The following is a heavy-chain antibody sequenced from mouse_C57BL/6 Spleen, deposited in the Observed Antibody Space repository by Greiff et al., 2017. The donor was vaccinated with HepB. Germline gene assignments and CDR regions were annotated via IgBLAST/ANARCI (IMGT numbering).Heavy chain of an antibody. CDR2: ISDGGSYT. J-gene: IGHJ4*01. D-gene: IGHD2-5*01. V-gene: IGHV5-4*03. CDR1: GFTFSSYA. Sequence: EVKLMESGGGLVKPGGSLKLSCAASGFTFSSYAMSWVRQTPEKRLEWVATISDGGSYTYYPDNVKGRFTISRDNAKNNLYLQMSHLKSEDTAMYYCARGEGYSNAMDYWGQGTSVTVSS. CDR3: ARGEGYSNAMDY.